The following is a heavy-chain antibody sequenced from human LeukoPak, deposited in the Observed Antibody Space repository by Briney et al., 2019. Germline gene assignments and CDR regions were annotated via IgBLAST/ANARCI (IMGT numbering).Heavy chain of an antibody. D-gene: IGHD3-3*01. J-gene: IGHJ6*02. CDR2: IGTAGET. CDR3: ARVGGYEGYGMDV. V-gene: IGHV3-13*01. CDR1: GFTFSSYA. Sequence: PGGSLRLSCAASGFTFSSYAMHWVRQGTGKGLEWVSAIGTAGETYFRGSVKGRFTISRENAKNSLYLQMNSLRAGDTAVYYCARVGGYEGYGMDVWGQGTTVTVSS.